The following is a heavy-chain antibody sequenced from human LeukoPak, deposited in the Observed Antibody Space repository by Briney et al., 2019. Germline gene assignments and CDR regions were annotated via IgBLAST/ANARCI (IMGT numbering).Heavy chain of an antibody. CDR3: ARLKRGWISGRAFDI. Sequence: KPSETLSLTCAVYDGSFSGYYWTWIRQPPGKGLEWIGEINHSGSTNYNPSLKSRVTISVDTSKNQFSLKLSSVTAADTAVYYCARLKRGWISGRAFDIWGQGTMVTVSS. D-gene: IGHD3-10*01. V-gene: IGHV4-34*01. CDR1: DGSFSGYY. CDR2: INHSGST. J-gene: IGHJ3*02.